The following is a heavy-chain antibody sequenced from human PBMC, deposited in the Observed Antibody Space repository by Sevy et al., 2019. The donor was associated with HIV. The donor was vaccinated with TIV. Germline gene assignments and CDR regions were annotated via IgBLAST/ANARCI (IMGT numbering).Heavy chain of an antibody. CDR3: ARDPHSFPLIGY. V-gene: IGHV3-21*01. CDR1: GFTFSSYS. D-gene: IGHD3-16*02. CDR2: ISSSSSYI. Sequence: GGSLRLSCAASGFTFSSYSMNWVRQAPGKGLEWVSSISSSSSYIYYADSVKGRFTISRDNARNSLYLQMNSLRAEDTAVYYCARDPHSFPLIGYWGQGTLVTVSS. J-gene: IGHJ4*02.